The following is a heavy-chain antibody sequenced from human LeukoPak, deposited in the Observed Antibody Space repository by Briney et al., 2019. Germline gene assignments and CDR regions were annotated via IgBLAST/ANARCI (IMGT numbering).Heavy chain of an antibody. CDR3: ARVPAARWLDP. CDR1: GFTFSSYA. Sequence: PGGSLRLSCAASGFTFSSYAMSWVRQAPGKGLERVSTISGSGGSTYYADSVRGRFTISRDNSKNTLYLQMNSLRAEDTAVYYCARVPAARWLDPWGQGTLVTVSS. D-gene: IGHD2-2*01. V-gene: IGHV3-23*01. J-gene: IGHJ5*02. CDR2: ISGSGGST.